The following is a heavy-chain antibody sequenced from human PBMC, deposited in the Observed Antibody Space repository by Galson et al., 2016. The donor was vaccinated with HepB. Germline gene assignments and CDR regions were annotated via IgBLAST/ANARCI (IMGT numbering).Heavy chain of an antibody. CDR3: ARDKSFYYYGMDV. V-gene: IGHV3-48*01. CDR2: ISSSSSTI. CDR1: GFTFSSYS. J-gene: IGHJ6*02. Sequence: SLRLSCAASGFTFSSYSMNWVRQAPGKGLEWVSYISSSSSTIYYADSVKGRFTISRDNAKNSLYLQMTSLSPEDTAVYYCARDKSFYYYGMDVWGQGTTVTVSS.